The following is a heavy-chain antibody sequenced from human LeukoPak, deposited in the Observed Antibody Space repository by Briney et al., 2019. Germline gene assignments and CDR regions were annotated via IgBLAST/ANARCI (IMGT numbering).Heavy chain of an antibody. J-gene: IGHJ3*02. Sequence: PGGSLRLSCAASRITVSVNYMSWVREAPGKGLGRVSVIDAGGTTYYADSVKGRFTISRDNSKNTLSLQMNSLRAEDTAVYYCAGSDSVNYSWAFDMWGQGTMVSVSS. CDR3: AGSDSVNYSWAFDM. V-gene: IGHV3-66*02. D-gene: IGHD1-26*01. CDR1: RITVSVNY. CDR2: IDAGGTT.